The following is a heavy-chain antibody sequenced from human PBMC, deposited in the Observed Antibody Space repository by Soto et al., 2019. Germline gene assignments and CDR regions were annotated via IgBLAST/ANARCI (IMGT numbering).Heavy chain of an antibody. V-gene: IGHV4-31*03. CDR1: GGSISSGGYY. Sequence: LLQASETLSLTCTVSGGSISSGGYYWSWIRQHPGKGLEWIGYIYYSGSTYYNPSLKSRVTISVDTSKNQFSLKLSSVTAADTAVYYCARRVRYYYDSSGEETGGFDIWGQGTMVTVSS. D-gene: IGHD3-22*01. CDR3: ARRVRYYYDSSGEETGGFDI. CDR2: IYYSGST. J-gene: IGHJ3*02.